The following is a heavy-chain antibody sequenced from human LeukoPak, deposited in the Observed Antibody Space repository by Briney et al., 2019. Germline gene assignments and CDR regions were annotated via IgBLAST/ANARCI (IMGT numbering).Heavy chain of an antibody. V-gene: IGHV3-74*01. CDR2: ITSDGSTS. D-gene: IGHD1-26*01. CDR3: TRGLYGSPGDN. CDR1: GFTFSKYR. Sequence: GGSLRLSCAASGFTFSKYRMHWVRQAPGKGLLWVSRITSDGSTSDYADSVMGRFTMSRDNAKNTVYLHMNSLGTEDTAVYYCTRGLYGSPGDNWGQGTLVTVSS. J-gene: IGHJ4*02.